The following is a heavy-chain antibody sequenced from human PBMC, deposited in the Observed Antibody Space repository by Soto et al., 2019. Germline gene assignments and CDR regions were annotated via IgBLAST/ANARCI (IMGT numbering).Heavy chain of an antibody. CDR2: IYYSGST. Sequence: SETLSLTCVVSGGSLSSYYWSWIRQPPGKGLEWIGYIYYSGSTNYNPSLKSRVTISVDTSKNQFSLKLSSVTAADTAVYYCARGTPYYDFWSGYSPYYYYGMDVWGQGTTVTVSS. J-gene: IGHJ6*02. D-gene: IGHD3-3*01. CDR1: GGSLSSYY. V-gene: IGHV4-59*01. CDR3: ARGTPYYDFWSGYSPYYYYGMDV.